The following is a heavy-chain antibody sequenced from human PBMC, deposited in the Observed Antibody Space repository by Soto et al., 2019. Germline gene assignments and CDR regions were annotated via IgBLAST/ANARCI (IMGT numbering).Heavy chain of an antibody. CDR1: GGSINTNRYY. Sequence: SETLSLTCTVSGGSINTNRYYWGWIRQPPGKGLEWIGSIYYSGSTYYNPSLRSRVTISVDTSRNQFSLKLSSVTAADTAVYYCARVSNDFAGNGAFDYWGQGTLGTVS. V-gene: IGHV4-39*01. D-gene: IGHD6-13*01. CDR3: ARVSNDFAGNGAFDY. J-gene: IGHJ4*02. CDR2: IYYSGST.